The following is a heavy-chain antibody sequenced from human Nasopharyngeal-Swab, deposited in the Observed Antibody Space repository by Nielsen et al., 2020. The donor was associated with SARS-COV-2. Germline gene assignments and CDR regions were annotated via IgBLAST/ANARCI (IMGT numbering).Heavy chain of an antibody. CDR1: GFTFSSYG. CDR2: ISYDGSNK. CDR3: ALAVYDYIDY. D-gene: IGHD5/OR15-5a*01. Sequence: GESLKISCAASGFTFSSYGMHWVRQAPGKGLEWVAVISYDGSNKYYADSVKGRFTISRDNSKNTLYLQMNSLRAEDTAVYYCALAVYDYIDYWCQGTLVTVSS. J-gene: IGHJ4*02. V-gene: IGHV3-30*03.